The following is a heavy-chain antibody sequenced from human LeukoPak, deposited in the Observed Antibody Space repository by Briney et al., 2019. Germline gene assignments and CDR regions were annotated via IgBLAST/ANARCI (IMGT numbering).Heavy chain of an antibody. V-gene: IGHV4-30-4*01. CDR3: ARYAKISNWGLDY. D-gene: IGHD7-27*01. Sequence: SQTLSLTCTVSGGSINSGDNYWSWIRQPPGKGLEWIGSIYYSGPTEYNPSLKSRLTISLDISKNQFSLRLSSVTAADTAVYYCARYAKISNWGLDYRGERTLVTVSS. CDR1: GGSINSGDNY. CDR2: IYYSGPT. J-gene: IGHJ4*02.